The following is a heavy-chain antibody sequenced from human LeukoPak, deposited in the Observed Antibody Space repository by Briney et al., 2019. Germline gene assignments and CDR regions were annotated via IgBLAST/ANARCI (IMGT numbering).Heavy chain of an antibody. CDR1: GGSFSGYY. CDR3: ARGKTLDY. CDR2: INHSGST. V-gene: IGHV4-34*01. Sequence: SETLSLTCAVYGGSFSGYYWSWIRQPPGKGLEWIGEINHSGSTNYNPSLKSRVTISVDTSKNQFSLKLSSVTAADTAVYYCARGKTLDYWGQGTLVIVSS. D-gene: IGHD2/OR15-2a*01. J-gene: IGHJ4*02.